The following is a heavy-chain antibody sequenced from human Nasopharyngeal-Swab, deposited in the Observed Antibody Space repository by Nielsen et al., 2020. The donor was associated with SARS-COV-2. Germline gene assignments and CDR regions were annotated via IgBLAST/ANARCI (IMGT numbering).Heavy chain of an antibody. V-gene: IGHV3-53*01. CDR1: GFTFSGYW. Sequence: GESLKISCAASGFTFSGYWMSWVRQAPGKGLEWVSVIYSGGSTYYADSVKGRFTISRDNSKNTLYLQMNSLRAEDTAVYYCARLDDSSVLYYFDYWGQGTLVTVSS. D-gene: IGHD3-22*01. J-gene: IGHJ4*02. CDR2: IYSGGST. CDR3: ARLDDSSVLYYFDY.